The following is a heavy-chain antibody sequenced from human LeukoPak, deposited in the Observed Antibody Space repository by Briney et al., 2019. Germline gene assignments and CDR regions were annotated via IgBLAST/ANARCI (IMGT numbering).Heavy chain of an antibody. J-gene: IGHJ5*02. Sequence: KSSQTLSLTCTISGGSISSGSYYWSWIRQPAGKGLEWIGRIYTSGSTNYNPSLKSRVTISVDTSKNQFSLKLSSVTAADTAVYYCARDDHFGSGWYVGWFDPWGQGTLVTVSS. V-gene: IGHV4-61*02. CDR1: GGSISSGSYY. CDR3: ARDDHFGSGWYVGWFDP. D-gene: IGHD6-19*01. CDR2: IYTSGST.